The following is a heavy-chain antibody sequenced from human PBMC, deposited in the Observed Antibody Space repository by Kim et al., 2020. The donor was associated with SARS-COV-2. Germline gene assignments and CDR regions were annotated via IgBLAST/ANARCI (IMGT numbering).Heavy chain of an antibody. D-gene: IGHD2-21*02. J-gene: IGHJ5*01. V-gene: IGHV3-7*01. CDR2: ITKNGDET. CDR3: GKVERDHVRTVIDS. Sequence: GGSLRLSCAASGFTFSNYWMTWVRQAPGKGLEWVATITKNGDETYFADSVKGRFTISRDNAKNLLYLQMDSLRAEDTTVNYCGKVERDHVRTVIDSWG. CDR1: GFTFSNYW.